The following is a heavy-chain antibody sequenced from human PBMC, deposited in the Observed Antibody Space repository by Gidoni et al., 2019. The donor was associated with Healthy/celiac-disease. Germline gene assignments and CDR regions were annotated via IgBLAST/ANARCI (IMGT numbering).Heavy chain of an antibody. CDR1: GGSVSSGSYY. CDR3: ARVPAPYYFDY. Sequence: QVQLQESGPGLVKPSETLSLPCTVSGGSVSSGSYYWSWIRQPPGKGLEWLGYIYYSGSTNYNPSLKSRVTISVDTSKNQFSLKLSSVTAADTAVYYCARVPAPYYFDYWGQGTLVTVSS. J-gene: IGHJ4*02. CDR2: IYYSGST. V-gene: IGHV4-61*01.